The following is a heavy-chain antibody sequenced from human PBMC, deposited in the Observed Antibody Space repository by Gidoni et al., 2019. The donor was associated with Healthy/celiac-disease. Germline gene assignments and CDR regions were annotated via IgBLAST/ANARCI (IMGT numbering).Heavy chain of an antibody. D-gene: IGHD3-10*01. Sequence: EVQLVESGGGVVQPGGSLSLSCAASGSTFGDYAMHWVRQAPGKGLEWVSLISGDGGSTYYADSVKGRFTISRDNSKNSLYLQMNSLRTEDTALYYCAKEYRLLWFGESFFDYWGQGTLVTVSS. CDR2: ISGDGGST. CDR1: GSTFGDYA. J-gene: IGHJ4*02. V-gene: IGHV3-43*02. CDR3: AKEYRLLWFGESFFDY.